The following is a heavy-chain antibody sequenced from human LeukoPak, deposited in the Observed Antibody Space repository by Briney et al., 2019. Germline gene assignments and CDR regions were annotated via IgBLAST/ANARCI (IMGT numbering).Heavy chain of an antibody. D-gene: IGHD3-10*01. CDR2: IYYSGST. J-gene: IGHJ1*01. CDR1: GGSISSGGYS. V-gene: IGHV4-31*03. Sequence: PSETLSLTCTVSGGSISSGGYSWSWIRQHPGKGLEWIGYIYYSGSTYYNPSLKSRVTISVDTSKNQSSLKLSSVTAADTAVYYCARVLWFGELLYFQHWGQGTLVTVSS. CDR3: ARVLWFGELLYFQH.